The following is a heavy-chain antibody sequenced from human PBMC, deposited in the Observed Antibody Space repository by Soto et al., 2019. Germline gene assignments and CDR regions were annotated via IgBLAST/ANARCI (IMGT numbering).Heavy chain of an antibody. CDR2: IFPREPDT. J-gene: IGHJ6*02. Sequence: GESLNISCQTSGYTFTNYWIGWLRHMPGRGLVWMGLIFPREPDTRYNSSFECQVTISSDRSIATAYLQWTSLKASDAAIYFCARLGSPLQPIEYWGQGTTVTVSS. V-gene: IGHV5-51*01. CDR3: ARLGSPLQPIEY. D-gene: IGHD4-4*01. CDR1: GYTFTNYW.